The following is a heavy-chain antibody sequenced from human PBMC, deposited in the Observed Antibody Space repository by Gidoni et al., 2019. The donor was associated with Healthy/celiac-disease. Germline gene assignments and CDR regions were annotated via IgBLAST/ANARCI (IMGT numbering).Heavy chain of an antibody. CDR1: GGSFSGYY. Sequence: QVQLQQWGAGLLKPSETLSLTCAVYGGSFSGYYWSWIRQPPGKGLEWIGEINHSGSTNYNPSLKSRVTISVDTSKNQFSLKLSSVTAADTAVYYCARGPVVVVVAATGFDYWGQGTLVTVSS. V-gene: IGHV4-34*01. J-gene: IGHJ4*02. CDR3: ARGPVVVVVAATGFDY. D-gene: IGHD2-15*01. CDR2: INHSGST.